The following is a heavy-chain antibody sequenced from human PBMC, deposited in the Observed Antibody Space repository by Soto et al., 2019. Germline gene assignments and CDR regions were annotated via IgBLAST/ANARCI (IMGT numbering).Heavy chain of an antibody. Sequence: QVQLVQSGAEVKKPGSSVKVSCKASGGTFSSYTISWVRQAHGQGLEWMGRIIPILGIANYAQKFQGRVTITADKSTSTAYMELSSLRSEDRGVYYCAAVVAATQFDYWGQGTLVTVSS. D-gene: IGHD2-15*01. J-gene: IGHJ4*02. CDR2: IIPILGIA. V-gene: IGHV1-69*02. CDR3: AAVVAATQFDY. CDR1: GGTFSSYT.